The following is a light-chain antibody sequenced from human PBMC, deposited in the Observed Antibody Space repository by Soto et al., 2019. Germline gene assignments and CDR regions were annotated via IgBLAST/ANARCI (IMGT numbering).Light chain of an antibody. CDR1: QSISTW. CDR2: KAS. J-gene: IGKJ4*01. V-gene: IGKV1-5*03. CDR3: QQYNSYPLT. Sequence: DIQMTQSPSTLSASVGDRVTITCRASQSISTWLAWYQQKPGKAPNKLLIYKASSLESGVPSRFSGSGSGTEFTLTISSLQPDDFATYYCQQYNSYPLTFGGGTKVDIK.